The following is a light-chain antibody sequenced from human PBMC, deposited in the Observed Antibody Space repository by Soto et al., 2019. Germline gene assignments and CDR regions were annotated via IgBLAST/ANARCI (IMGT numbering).Light chain of an antibody. Sequence: ETMLTQSPVTKPSSSGQITTLYCXXXQSVSSSYLAWYQQKPGQAPRLLIYGASSRATGIPDRFSGSGSGTDFTLTISRLEPEDFAVYYCQQYGSSPPLTFGGGTKVDIK. J-gene: IGKJ4*01. CDR3: QQYGSSPPLT. CDR1: QSVSSSY. V-gene: IGKV3-20*01. CDR2: GAS.